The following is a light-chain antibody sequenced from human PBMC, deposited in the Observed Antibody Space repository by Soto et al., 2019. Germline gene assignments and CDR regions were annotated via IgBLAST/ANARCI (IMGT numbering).Light chain of an antibody. CDR2: SNN. J-gene: IGLJ1*01. CDR3: AAWDDSLNGPL. V-gene: IGLV1-44*01. CDR1: SSNIGSGV. Sequence: QSVLTQLPSASGTPGQTVTISCSGSSSNIGSGVVNWYQQLPGTAPKLLIYSNNQWPSGVPDRFSGSKSGTSASLAISGLQSEDEADYYCAAWDDSLNGPLFGTGTKVTVL.